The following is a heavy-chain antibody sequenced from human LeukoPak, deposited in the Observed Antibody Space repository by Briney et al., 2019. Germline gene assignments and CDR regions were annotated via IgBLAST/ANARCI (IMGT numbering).Heavy chain of an antibody. CDR1: GFTFSIYS. CDR3: ARRKFGYCSGGSCSNYYYYGMDV. V-gene: IGHV3-21*01. J-gene: IGHJ6*02. Sequence: GGSLRLSCAASGFTFSIYSMNWVRQAPGKGLEWVSSISSSSSYVYYADSVKGRFTISRDNAKNSLYLQMNSLRAEDTAVYYCARRKFGYCSGGSCSNYYYYGMDVWGQGTTVTVSS. CDR2: ISSSSSYV. D-gene: IGHD2-15*01.